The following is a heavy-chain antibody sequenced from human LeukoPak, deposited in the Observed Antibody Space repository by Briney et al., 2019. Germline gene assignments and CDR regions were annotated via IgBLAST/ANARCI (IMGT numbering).Heavy chain of an antibody. Sequence: SVKVSCKASGGTFSSYAISWVRQAPGQGLEWMGRIIPILGIANYAQKFQGRVTITADKSTSTAYMELRSLRSDDTAVYYCARGEGYSSSSMEDYWGQGTLVTVSS. CDR1: GGTFSSYA. CDR2: IIPILGIA. J-gene: IGHJ4*02. CDR3: ARGEGYSSSSMEDY. D-gene: IGHD6-6*01. V-gene: IGHV1-69*04.